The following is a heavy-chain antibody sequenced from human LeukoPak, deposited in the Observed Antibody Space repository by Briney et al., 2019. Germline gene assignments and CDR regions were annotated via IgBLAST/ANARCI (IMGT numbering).Heavy chain of an antibody. V-gene: IGHV4-38-2*02. CDR1: GYSISSGYY. CDR2: IYHSGST. CDR3: ARGLDSNWFDP. Sequence: PSETLSLTCTVSGYSISSGYYWGWIWQPPGKGLEWIGSIYHSGSTYYNPSLKSRVTISVDTSKNQFSLKLSSVTAADTAVYYCARGLDSNWFDPWGQGTLVTVSS. D-gene: IGHD3/OR15-3a*01. J-gene: IGHJ5*02.